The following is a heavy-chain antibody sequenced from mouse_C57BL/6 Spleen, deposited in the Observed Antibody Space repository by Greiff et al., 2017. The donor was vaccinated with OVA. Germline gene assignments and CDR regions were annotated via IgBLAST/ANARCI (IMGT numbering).Heavy chain of an antibody. CDR1: GFTFSDYG. CDR2: ISSGSSTI. CDR3: ARGLYYGSSAFAY. Sequence: EVQLMESGGGLVKPGGSLKLSCAASGFTFSDYGMHWVRQAPEKGLEWVAYISSGSSTIYYADTVKGRFTISRDNAKNTLFLQMTSLRSEDTAMYYCARGLYYGSSAFAYWGQGTLVTVSA. D-gene: IGHD1-1*01. J-gene: IGHJ3*01. V-gene: IGHV5-17*01.